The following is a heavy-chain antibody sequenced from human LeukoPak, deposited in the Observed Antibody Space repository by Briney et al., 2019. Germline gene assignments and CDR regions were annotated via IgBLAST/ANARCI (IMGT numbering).Heavy chain of an antibody. CDR3: ARDNEQLWGLGAFDY. Sequence: GGSLGLSCAASGFTFSDYYMSWIRQAPGKGLEWVSYISSSGSTIYYADSVKGRFTISRDNAKNSLYLQMNSLRAEDTAVYYCARDNEQLWGLGAFDYWGQGTLVTVSS. CDR1: GFTFSDYY. J-gene: IGHJ4*02. CDR2: ISSSGSTI. D-gene: IGHD6-13*01. V-gene: IGHV3-11*01.